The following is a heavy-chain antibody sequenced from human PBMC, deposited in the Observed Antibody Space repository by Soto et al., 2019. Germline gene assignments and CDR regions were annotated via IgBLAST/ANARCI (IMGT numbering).Heavy chain of an antibody. Sequence: SVKVSCKASGFTFTSSAVQWVRQARGQRLEWIGWIVVGSGNTNYAQKFQERVTITRDMSTSTAYMELSSLRSEDTAVYYCAAGSQYCSGGSCYSFGINYWGQGTLVTVSS. CDR3: AAGSQYCSGGSCYSFGINY. CDR2: IVVGSGNT. V-gene: IGHV1-58*01. J-gene: IGHJ4*02. D-gene: IGHD2-15*01. CDR1: GFTFTSSA.